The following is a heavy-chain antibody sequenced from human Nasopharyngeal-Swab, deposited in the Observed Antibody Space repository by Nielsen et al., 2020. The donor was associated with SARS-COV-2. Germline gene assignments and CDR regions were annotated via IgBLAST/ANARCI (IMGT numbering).Heavy chain of an antibody. V-gene: IGHV1-46*01. CDR3: TRGTYDMDV. Sequence: ASVKVSCKASGYTFTSYYMHWVRQAPGQGLEWMGIINPRGGSTSYAQKFQGRVTMTRDTSTSTLYTNLSSLTSDDTAVYYCTRGTYDMDVWGQGATVTVSS. CDR1: GYTFTSYY. J-gene: IGHJ6*02. CDR2: INPRGGST.